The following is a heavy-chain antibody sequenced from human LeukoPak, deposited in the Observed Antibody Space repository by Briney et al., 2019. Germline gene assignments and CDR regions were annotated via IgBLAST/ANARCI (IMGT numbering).Heavy chain of an antibody. D-gene: IGHD2-2*01. V-gene: IGHV3-23*01. Sequence: GGSLRLSCAASRFIFSDYAMSWVRQAPGKRLEWVSTTEGDGSGAHYADAVKGRFTISRDNSKNTLYLQMNSLRAEDTAVYYCAKMCSSTSCYNTPFDYWGQGTLVTVSS. CDR2: TEGDGSGA. CDR1: RFIFSDYA. J-gene: IGHJ4*02. CDR3: AKMCSSTSCYNTPFDY.